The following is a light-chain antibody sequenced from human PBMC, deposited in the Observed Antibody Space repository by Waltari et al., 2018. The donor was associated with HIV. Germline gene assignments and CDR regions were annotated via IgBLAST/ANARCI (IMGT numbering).Light chain of an antibody. CDR2: DVR. CDR3: SSWTSSTTLV. V-gene: IGLV2-14*01. CDR1: NSDFGSYAF. Sequence: QSALTQPASVSGSPGQSITISCTGTNSDFGSYAFVSWYQLYPGKAPRLIISDVRNRPSGISSRFSGSKYGYTASLTISGLRAEDEADYFCSSWTSSTTLVFGTGTKVTVL. J-gene: IGLJ1*01.